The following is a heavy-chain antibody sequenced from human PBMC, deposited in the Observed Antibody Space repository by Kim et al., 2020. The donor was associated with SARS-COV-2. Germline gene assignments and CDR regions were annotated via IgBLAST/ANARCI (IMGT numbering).Heavy chain of an antibody. Sequence: GGSLRLSCAASGFTFSSYAKSWGRQAPGKGLEWVSAISCSGGSTYYSDPVKGRFTISRDNSKNTLYLQMNSLKAEDKAVYYCAKAYVEWLVNKFFDYWGQGTLVTVSS. CDR1: GFTFSSYA. D-gene: IGHD6-19*01. V-gene: IGHV3-23*01. CDR3: AKAYVEWLVNKFFDY. J-gene: IGHJ4*02. CDR2: ISCSGGST.